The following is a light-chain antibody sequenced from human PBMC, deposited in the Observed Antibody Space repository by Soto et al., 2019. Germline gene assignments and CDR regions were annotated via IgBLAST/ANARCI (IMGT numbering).Light chain of an antibody. J-gene: IGKJ4*01. Sequence: DIQMTQSPSTLSASVGDRVTITCRASQSISNWLAWYQQKPGKAPKYLIYKASNLQSGVPSRFSGSGSGTEFTLTISSLQPDDFATYYCQQYDSYPLAFGGGTMVDIK. CDR3: QQYDSYPLA. V-gene: IGKV1-5*03. CDR2: KAS. CDR1: QSISNW.